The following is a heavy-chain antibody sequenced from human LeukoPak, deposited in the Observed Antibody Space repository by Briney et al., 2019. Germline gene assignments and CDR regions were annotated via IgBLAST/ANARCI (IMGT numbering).Heavy chain of an antibody. V-gene: IGHV4-59*01. CDR1: GGSISSYY. CDR2: IYYSGST. J-gene: IGHJ4*02. CDR3: AREDLAVAATDYFDY. Sequence: ASETLSLTCTVSGGSISSYYWSWIRQPPGKGLEWIGYIYYSGSTNYNPSLKSRVTISVDTSKNQFSLKLSSVTAADTAVYYCAREDLAVAATDYFDYWGQGTLVTAPS. D-gene: IGHD6-19*01.